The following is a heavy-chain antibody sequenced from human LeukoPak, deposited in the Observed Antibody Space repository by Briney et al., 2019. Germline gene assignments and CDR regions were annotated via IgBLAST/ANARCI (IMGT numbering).Heavy chain of an antibody. V-gene: IGHV3-66*02. D-gene: IGHD5-18*01. CDR3: AREGYSSGSRTGIDY. CDR2: IYSGGST. Sequence: GGSLRLSCAASGFTVSSNFMNWVRQAPGRGLEWVSVIYSGGSTSYADSVKGRFTISRDNSKNTLFLQMNSLRINDTAVYYCAREGYSSGSRTGIDYWGQGTLVTVSS. CDR1: GFTVSSNF. J-gene: IGHJ4*02.